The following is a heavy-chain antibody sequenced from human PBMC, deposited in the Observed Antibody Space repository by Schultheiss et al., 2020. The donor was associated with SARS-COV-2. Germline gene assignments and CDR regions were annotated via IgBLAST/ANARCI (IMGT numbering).Heavy chain of an antibody. Sequence: SETLSPTCTVSGGSISSGGYYWSWIRQHPGKGLEWIGYIYYSGSTYYNPSLKSRVTISVDTSKNQFSLKLSSVTAADTAVYYCARDGYCSSTSCYHDAFDIWGQGTTVTVSS. CDR3: ARDGYCSSTSCYHDAFDI. CDR1: GGSISSGGYY. CDR2: IYYSGST. J-gene: IGHJ3*02. V-gene: IGHV4-31*03. D-gene: IGHD2-2*01.